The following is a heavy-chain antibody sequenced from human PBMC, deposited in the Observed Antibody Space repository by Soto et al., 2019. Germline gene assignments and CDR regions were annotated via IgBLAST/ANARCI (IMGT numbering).Heavy chain of an antibody. Sequence: SETLSLTCTVSGGSINSGGYYWSWIRQHPGKGLEWIGYIYYSGSTNYNPSLKSRVTISVDTSKNQFSLYLQMSSLRAEDTAVYYCVRDCLSCGYGYSDFWGQGTLVTAPQ. D-gene: IGHD5-18*01. V-gene: IGHV4-31*03. J-gene: IGHJ4*02. CDR3: VRDCLSCGYGYSDF. CDR2: IYYSGST. CDR1: GGSINSGGYY.